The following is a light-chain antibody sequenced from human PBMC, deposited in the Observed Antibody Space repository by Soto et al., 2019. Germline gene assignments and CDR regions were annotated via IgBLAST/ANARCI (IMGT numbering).Light chain of an antibody. Sequence: ERATLSCRASQTVTSGYLDWYQQKPGQAPRLLIYGVSTGATGIPDRFSGSGSGTDFTLTISSLEPEDFAGYCCQVSGSLPKSFGDGTILDI. CDR2: GVS. V-gene: IGKV3-20*01. CDR3: QVSGSLPKS. J-gene: IGKJ3*01. CDR1: QTVTSGY.